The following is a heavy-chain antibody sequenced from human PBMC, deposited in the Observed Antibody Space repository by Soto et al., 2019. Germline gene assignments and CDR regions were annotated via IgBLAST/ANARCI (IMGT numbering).Heavy chain of an antibody. CDR1: GGSISSGDYY. CDR3: ARDGDWTFDP. J-gene: IGHJ5*02. D-gene: IGHD2-21*02. Sequence: QVQLQESGPGLVKPSQTLSLTCTVSGGSISSGDYYWSWIRQPPGKGLEWIGYIYYSGSTYYNPSLQIRVTISVDPAKHLFSLKLSSVTAADTAVYYCARDGDWTFDPWGQGTLVTVSS. CDR2: IYYSGST. V-gene: IGHV4-30-4*01.